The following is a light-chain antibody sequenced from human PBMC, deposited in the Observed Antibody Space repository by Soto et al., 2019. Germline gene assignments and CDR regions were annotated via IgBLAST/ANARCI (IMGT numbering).Light chain of an antibody. Sequence: DIQVTQSPSTLSASVGDRVTITCGASQSIGTWLAWYQQKPGKAPKLLIFDASTLESGVPSRFSGSGFGTEFSLTISSLQPDDFGSYYCQHMRTFGQGTKVDIK. CDR1: QSIGTW. V-gene: IGKV1-5*01. CDR2: DAS. J-gene: IGKJ1*01. CDR3: QHMRT.